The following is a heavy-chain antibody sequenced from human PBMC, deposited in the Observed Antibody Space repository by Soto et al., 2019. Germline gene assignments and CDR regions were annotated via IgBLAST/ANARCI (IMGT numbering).Heavy chain of an antibody. CDR1: GISCSNAW. J-gene: IGHJ4*02. CDR3: ITDTRWAVAGSPTQDH. CDR2: IKTKTDGGTI. D-gene: IGHD6-19*01. V-gene: IGHV3-15*07. Sequence: KPGGSLGLSCAASGISCSNAWMNWVGQAPGKGLEWVGRIKTKTDGGTIDYAAPVKGRFTISRDDSKNTLYLQINSLKTEDTAVYYCITDTRWAVAGSPTQDHWGQGT.